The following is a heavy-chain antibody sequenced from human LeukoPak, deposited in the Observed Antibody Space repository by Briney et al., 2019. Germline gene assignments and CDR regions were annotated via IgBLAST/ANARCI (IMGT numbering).Heavy chain of an antibody. D-gene: IGHD6-6*01. J-gene: IGHJ4*02. CDR1: GGSFSSSYYY. V-gene: IGHV4-39*01. CDR2: IYYSGST. CDR3: AGIAARRSFDY. Sequence: PSETLSLTCTVSGGSFSSSYYYWGWIRQPPGKGLEWIGSIYYSGSTYYNPSLKSRVTISVDTSKNQFSLKLSSVTAADTAVYYCAGIAARRSFDYWGQGTLVTVSS.